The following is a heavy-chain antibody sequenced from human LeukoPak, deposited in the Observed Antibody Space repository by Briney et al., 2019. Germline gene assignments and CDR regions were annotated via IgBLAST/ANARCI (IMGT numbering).Heavy chain of an antibody. J-gene: IGHJ4*02. V-gene: IGHV1-2*02. Sequence: ASVKVSCKASGYTFTGYYMHWVRQAPGQGLEWMGWINPNSGGTNYAQKFQGRVTMTRDTSISTAYMELSRLRSDDTAVYYCARDLNFFGVVIRSFDYWGQGTLVTVSS. D-gene: IGHD3-3*01. CDR3: ARDLNFFGVVIRSFDY. CDR2: INPNSGGT. CDR1: GYTFTGYY.